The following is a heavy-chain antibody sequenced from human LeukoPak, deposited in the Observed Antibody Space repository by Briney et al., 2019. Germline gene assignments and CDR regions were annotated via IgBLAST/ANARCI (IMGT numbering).Heavy chain of an antibody. CDR3: ARGGETATGPFDY. D-gene: IGHD5-24*01. Sequence: GGSLRLSCAASGLTFSSHWMHWVRQAPGKGLVWVSRITNDGSSTTYADSVKGRFTISRDNSKNTLYFQMNSLRVEDTAVYYCARGGETATGPFDYWGQGTLVTVSS. J-gene: IGHJ4*02. CDR2: ITNDGSST. V-gene: IGHV3-74*01. CDR1: GLTFSSHW.